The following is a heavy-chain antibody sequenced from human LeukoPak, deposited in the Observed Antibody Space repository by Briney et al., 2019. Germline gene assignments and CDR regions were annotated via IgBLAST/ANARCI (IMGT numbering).Heavy chain of an antibody. CDR1: GFTFSNYA. Sequence: GGSLRLSCAASGFTFSNYALHWVRQAPGKGLEWVAVISYDGSNKFYADSVRGRFTISRDNSKNTLFLQMNSLRPEDTAVYYCARDLYRIVVVPHYFDYWGQGTLVTVSS. D-gene: IGHD3-22*01. V-gene: IGHV3-30*04. J-gene: IGHJ4*02. CDR2: ISYDGSNK. CDR3: ARDLYRIVVVPHYFDY.